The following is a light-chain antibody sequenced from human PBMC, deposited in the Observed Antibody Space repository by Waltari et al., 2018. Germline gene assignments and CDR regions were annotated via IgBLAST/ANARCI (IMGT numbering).Light chain of an antibody. CDR3: SSYTSSVTWV. CDR1: SSHVGCDNY. V-gene: IGLV2-14*03. J-gene: IGLJ3*02. Sequence: QSALTQPASVSGSPGQSITISCTGSSSHVGCDNYVSWYQHHPGKAPNLMIYDVNKRPSGVSSRFSGSKSGNTAALTISGLQAEDEADYYCSSYTSSVTWVFGGGTKLTVL. CDR2: DVN.